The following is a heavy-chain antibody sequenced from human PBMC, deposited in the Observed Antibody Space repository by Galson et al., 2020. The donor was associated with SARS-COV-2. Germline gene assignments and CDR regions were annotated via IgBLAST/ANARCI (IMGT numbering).Heavy chain of an antibody. CDR2: ISYDGSNK. CDR1: GFTFSSYA. J-gene: IGHJ4*02. D-gene: IGHD3-10*01. V-gene: IGHV3-30-3*01. CDR3: ARPGSGSYYSYFDY. Sequence: GGSLRLSCAASGFTFSSYAMHWVRQAPGKGLEWVAVISYDGSNKYYADSVKGRFTISRDNSKNTLYLQMSSLRAEDTAVYYCARPGSGSYYSYFDYWGQGTLVTVSS.